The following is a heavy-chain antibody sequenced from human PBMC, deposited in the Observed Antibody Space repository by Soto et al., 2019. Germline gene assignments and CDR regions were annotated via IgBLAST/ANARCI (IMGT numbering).Heavy chain of an antibody. CDR3: AKTNYYDSSGFFGAGYYFDY. D-gene: IGHD3-22*01. CDR2: ISWNSGSI. J-gene: IGHJ4*02. Sequence: HPGGSLRLSCAASGFTFDDYAMHWVRQAPGKGLEWVSGISWNSGSIGYADSVKGRFTISRDNAKNSLYLQMNSLRAEDTALYYCAKTNYYDSSGFFGAGYYFDYWGQGTLVTVS. CDR1: GFTFDDYA. V-gene: IGHV3-9*01.